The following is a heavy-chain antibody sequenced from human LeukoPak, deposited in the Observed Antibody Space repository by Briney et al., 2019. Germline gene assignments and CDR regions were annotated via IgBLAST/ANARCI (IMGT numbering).Heavy chain of an antibody. V-gene: IGHV1-18*01. CDR2: ISAYNGNT. D-gene: IGHD6-19*01. Sequence: ASVKVSCKASGYTFTSYGISWVRQAPGQGLEWMGWISAYNGNTNYAQKLQGRVTMTTDTSTSTAYMELRSLRSDDTAVYYSARAGYSSGWSGNYYYGMDVWGQGTTVTVSS. CDR1: GYTFTSYG. CDR3: ARAGYSSGWSGNYYYGMDV. J-gene: IGHJ6*02.